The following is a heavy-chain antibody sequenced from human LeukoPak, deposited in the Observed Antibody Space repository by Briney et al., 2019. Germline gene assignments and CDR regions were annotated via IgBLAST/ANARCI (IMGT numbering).Heavy chain of an antibody. J-gene: IGHJ4*02. CDR2: ISGSGGST. D-gene: IGHD5-12*01. V-gene: IGHV3-23*01. Sequence: GGSLRLSCAASGFTFSSYAMSWVRQAPGKGLEWVSAISGSGGSTYYADSVKGRFTISRDNSKNTLYLQMNSLRAEDTAVYYCAKDGYRGYDPRGDLGDYWGQGTLVTVSS. CDR1: GFTFSSYA. CDR3: AKDGYRGYDPRGDLGDY.